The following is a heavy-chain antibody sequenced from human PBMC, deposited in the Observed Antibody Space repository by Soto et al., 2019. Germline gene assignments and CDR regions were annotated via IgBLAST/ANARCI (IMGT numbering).Heavy chain of an antibody. CDR1: GFTFSDYY. CDR3: ARDSHSSSSDY. Sequence: PAGSLRVSCAASGFTFSDYYMSWIRQAPGKGLEWVSYISSSSSYTNYADSVKGRFTISRDNAENSLYLQMNSLRAEDTAVYYCARDSHSSSSDYWGQGTLVTVSS. V-gene: IGHV3-11*06. D-gene: IGHD6-13*01. J-gene: IGHJ4*02. CDR2: ISSSSSYT.